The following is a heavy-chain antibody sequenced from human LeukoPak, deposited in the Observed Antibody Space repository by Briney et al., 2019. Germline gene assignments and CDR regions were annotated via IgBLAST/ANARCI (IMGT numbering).Heavy chain of an antibody. D-gene: IGHD5-24*01. CDR3: AKDQMALFDY. V-gene: IGHV3-30*18. J-gene: IGHJ4*02. CDR2: ISYDGSNK. Sequence: GRSLRPSCAASGFTFSNYGMHWVHQAPGKGLEWVAVISYDGSNKYYADSVKGRFTISRDNSKNTLYLQMNSLRAEDTAVYYCAKDQMALFDYWGQGTLVTVSS. CDR1: GFTFSNYG.